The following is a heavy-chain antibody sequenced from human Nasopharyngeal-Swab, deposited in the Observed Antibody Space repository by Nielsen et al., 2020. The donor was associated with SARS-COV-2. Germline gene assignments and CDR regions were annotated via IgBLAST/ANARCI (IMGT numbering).Heavy chain of an antibody. CDR2: IKHDGSET. CDR3: ARDGQQQPGHWYYYMDV. D-gene: IGHD6-13*01. CDR1: EFAFGSYW. V-gene: IGHV3-7*01. J-gene: IGHJ6*03. Sequence: GESLKISCAASEFAFGSYWMSWVRQAPGKGLEWVAHIKHDGSETYYVGSVEGRFTISRDDTKKSLFLQMHSLRPEYTAVYYCARDGQQQPGHWYYYMDVWGKGTTVTVSS.